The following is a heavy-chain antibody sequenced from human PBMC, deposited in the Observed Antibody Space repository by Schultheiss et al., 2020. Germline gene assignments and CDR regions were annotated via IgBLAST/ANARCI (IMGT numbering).Heavy chain of an antibody. V-gene: IGHV3-33*08. CDR1: GFTFSSYG. CDR2: IWYDGSNK. J-gene: IGHJ5*02. D-gene: IGHD2-2*01. Sequence: GGSLRLSCAASGFTFSSYGMHWVRQAPGKGLEWVAVIWYDGSNKYYVDSVKGRLTISRDNAKNSLYLQVNSLRAEDMTVYYCVRGGVVVPAASAIGFDPWGQGTLVTVAS. CDR3: VRGGVVVPAASAIGFDP.